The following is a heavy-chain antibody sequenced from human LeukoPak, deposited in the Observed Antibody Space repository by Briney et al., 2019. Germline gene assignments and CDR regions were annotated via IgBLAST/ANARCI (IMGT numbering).Heavy chain of an antibody. J-gene: IGHJ5*02. CDR2: INHSGST. CDR3: ARASYDFWSGYSSGFWFDP. D-gene: IGHD3-3*01. CDR1: GGSFSGYY. Sequence: PSETLSLTCAVYGGSFSGYYWSWIRQPPGKGLEWIGEINHSGSTNYNPSLKSRVTISADTSKNQFSLKLSSVTAADTAVYYCARASYDFWSGYSSGFWFDPWGQGTLVTVSS. V-gene: IGHV4-34*01.